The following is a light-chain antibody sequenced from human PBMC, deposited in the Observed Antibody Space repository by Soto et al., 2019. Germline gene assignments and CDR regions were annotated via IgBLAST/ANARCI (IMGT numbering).Light chain of an antibody. CDR2: GAS. CDR3: QPYGSSGT. V-gene: IGKV3-20*01. Sequence: GLTQSAGTLSLSPGERATLSCRASQSVSSSYLAWYQQKPGQAPRLLIYGASSRATGIPDRFSGSGSGTDFTLTISRLEPEDFAVYYCQPYGSSGTFGQGTKVDIK. J-gene: IGKJ1*01. CDR1: QSVSSSY.